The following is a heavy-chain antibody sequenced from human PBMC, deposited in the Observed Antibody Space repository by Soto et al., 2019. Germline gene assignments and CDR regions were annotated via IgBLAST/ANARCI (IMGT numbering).Heavy chain of an antibody. V-gene: IGHV4-39*01. Sequence: SETLSLTCTVSGGSISGYYWTWIRQPPGKGLEWVGSLFYGGTTDYNPSLKSRLTMSLDTSKNHFSLKLRSVTAADTAVYYCARHRGPEPVYWGQGTLVTVSS. J-gene: IGHJ4*02. CDR3: ARHRGPEPVY. CDR2: LFYGGTT. CDR1: GGSISGYY. D-gene: IGHD3-10*01.